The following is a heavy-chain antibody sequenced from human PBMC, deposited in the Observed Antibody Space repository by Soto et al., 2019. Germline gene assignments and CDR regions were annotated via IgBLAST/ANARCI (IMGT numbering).Heavy chain of an antibody. Sequence: GGSLSLSCAASGFTFRRYAMSWVRQAPGKGLEWVSGISGSGISTHYADSVKGRFTVSRDNSKNTLYLQMNSLRAEDTAVYNCAKEPVGPDWYFDLWGRGTLVTVS. J-gene: IGHJ2*01. CDR2: ISGSGIST. CDR1: GFTFRRYA. CDR3: AKEPVGPDWYFDL. V-gene: IGHV3-23*01.